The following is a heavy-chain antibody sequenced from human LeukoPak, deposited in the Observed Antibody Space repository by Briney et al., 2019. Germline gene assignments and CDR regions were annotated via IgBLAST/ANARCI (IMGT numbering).Heavy chain of an antibody. CDR2: IYHSGST. J-gene: IGHJ4*02. V-gene: IGHV4-38-2*02. Sequence: SETLSLTCTVSGGSISSYYWGWIRQPPGKGLEWIGSIYHSGSTYYNPSLKSRVTISVDTSKNQFSLKLSSVTAADTAVYYCARDRSSYYYDSFDYWGQGTLVTVSS. D-gene: IGHD3-22*01. CDR1: GGSISSYY. CDR3: ARDRSSYYYDSFDY.